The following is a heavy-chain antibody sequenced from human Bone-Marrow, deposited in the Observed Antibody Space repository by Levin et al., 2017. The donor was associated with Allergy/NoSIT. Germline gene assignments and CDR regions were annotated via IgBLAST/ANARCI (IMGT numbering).Heavy chain of an antibody. CDR2: ISGPSSNI. CDR3: AKHYGGGWAVFDS. CDR1: GFNFNTYA. Sequence: AGGSLRLSCTASGFNFNTYAMSWVRQAPGKGLEWISFISGPSSNIYYADFVKGRFTISRDNSKNTLYLEINTLRVEDTAVYFCAKHYGGGWAVFDSWGQGSQVTVSS. V-gene: IGHV3-23*01. D-gene: IGHD6-19*01. J-gene: IGHJ4*02.